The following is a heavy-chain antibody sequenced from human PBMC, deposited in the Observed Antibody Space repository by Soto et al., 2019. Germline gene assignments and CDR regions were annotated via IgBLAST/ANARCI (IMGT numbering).Heavy chain of an antibody. CDR3: ARVIGYSYGDYYYYYMDV. CDR1: GGTFSSYT. V-gene: IGHV1-69*02. Sequence: SVKVSCKAPGGTFSSYTISWVRQAPGQGLEWMGRIIPILGIANYAQKFQGRVTITADKSTSTAYMELSSLRSGDTAVYYCARVIGYSYGDYYYYYMDVWGKGTTVTVSS. D-gene: IGHD5-18*01. CDR2: IIPILGIA. J-gene: IGHJ6*03.